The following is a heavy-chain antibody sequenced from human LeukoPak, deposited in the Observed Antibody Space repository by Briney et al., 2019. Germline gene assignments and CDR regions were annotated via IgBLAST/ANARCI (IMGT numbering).Heavy chain of an antibody. CDR3: ARGRYSGYDSFDY. CDR1: GFTFSGYG. J-gene: IGHJ4*02. CDR2: IRYDGSDK. D-gene: IGHD5-12*01. Sequence: GGSLRLSCAASGFTFSGYGMHWVRQAPGKGLEWVSFIRYDGSDKYYADSVKGRFTISRDNSKNTLYLQINSLRVEDTAVYYCARGRYSGYDSFDYWGQGTLVTVSS. V-gene: IGHV3-30*02.